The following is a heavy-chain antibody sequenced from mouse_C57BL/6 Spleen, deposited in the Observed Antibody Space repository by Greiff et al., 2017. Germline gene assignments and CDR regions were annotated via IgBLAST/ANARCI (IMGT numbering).Heavy chain of an antibody. Sequence: VQLQQSGAELVRPGASVTLSCKASGYTFTDYEMHWVKQTPVHGLEWIGAIDPETGGTAYNQKFKGKAILTADNSSSTAYMELRSLASEDSAVYYCTRGLLYALDYWGKGTSVTVSS. CDR1: GYTFTDYE. CDR3: TRGLLYALDY. V-gene: IGHV1-15*01. J-gene: IGHJ4*01. CDR2: IDPETGGT. D-gene: IGHD2-3*01.